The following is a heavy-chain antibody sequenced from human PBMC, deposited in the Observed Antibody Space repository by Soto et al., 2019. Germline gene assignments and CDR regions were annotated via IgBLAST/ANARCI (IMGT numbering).Heavy chain of an antibody. CDR1: GFTFSSYA. Sequence: PGGSLRLSCAASGFTFSSYAMSWVRQAPGKGLEWVSAISGSGGSTYYADSVKGRFTISRDNSKNTLYLQMNSLRAEDTAVYYCAKDRGIQLWPDYYYGMDVWGQGTTVTVPS. D-gene: IGHD5-18*01. CDR3: AKDRGIQLWPDYYYGMDV. V-gene: IGHV3-23*01. CDR2: ISGSGGST. J-gene: IGHJ6*02.